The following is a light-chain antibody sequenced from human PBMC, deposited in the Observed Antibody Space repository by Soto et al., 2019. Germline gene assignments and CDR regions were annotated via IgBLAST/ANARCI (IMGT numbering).Light chain of an antibody. Sequence: EIVMTQSPATLSVSPGERVTLSCRARQSVSGNLAWYQQKPGQAPRLLIHGASTRATGIPARFSGSGSGTEFTLTISSLQSEDFGTYYCQQYNNWLFTFGGGTRVEIK. CDR1: QSVSGN. CDR2: GAS. CDR3: QQYNNWLFT. J-gene: IGKJ4*01. V-gene: IGKV3-15*01.